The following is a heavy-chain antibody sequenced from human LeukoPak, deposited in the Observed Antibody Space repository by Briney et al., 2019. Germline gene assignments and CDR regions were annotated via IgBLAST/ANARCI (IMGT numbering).Heavy chain of an antibody. CDR1: GFTFTKFW. CDR2: IQEDGKKE. D-gene: IGHD4-17*01. Sequence: GGSLRLSCEASGFTFTKFWMSWVRQAPGKGLEWVANIQEDGKKENYVDSVRGRFTISRENAKTSIYLQMNSLRVEDTAVYYCAKEIWPTVTTPGRTYFDYWGQGALVTVSS. V-gene: IGHV3-7*04. CDR3: AKEIWPTVTTPGRTYFDY. J-gene: IGHJ4*02.